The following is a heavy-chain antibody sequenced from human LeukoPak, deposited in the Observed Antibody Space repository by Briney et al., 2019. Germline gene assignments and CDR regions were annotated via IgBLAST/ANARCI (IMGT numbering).Heavy chain of an antibody. D-gene: IGHD2-15*01. CDR2: ISGSGGST. J-gene: IGHJ4*02. Sequence: GGSLRLSCAASGFTFSSYSMSWVRQAPGKGLEWVSAISGSGGSTYYADSVKGRFTISRDNSKNTLYLQMNSLRAEDTAVYYCAKARNCSGGSCSAFDYWGQGTLVTVSS. CDR1: GFTFSSYS. V-gene: IGHV3-23*01. CDR3: AKARNCSGGSCSAFDY.